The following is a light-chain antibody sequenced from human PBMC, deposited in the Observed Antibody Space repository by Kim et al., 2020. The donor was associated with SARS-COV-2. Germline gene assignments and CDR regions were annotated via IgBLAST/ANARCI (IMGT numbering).Light chain of an antibody. J-gene: IGLJ2*01. CDR1: SSTIGAGYD. CDR3: QSYDSSLSGSV. CDR2: GNS. Sequence: QRVTISCTESSSTIGAGYDVHWYQQLPGTAPKLLIYGNSNRPSGVPDRFSGSKSGTSASLAITGLQAEDEADYYCQSYDSSLSGSVFGGGTQLTV. V-gene: IGLV1-40*01.